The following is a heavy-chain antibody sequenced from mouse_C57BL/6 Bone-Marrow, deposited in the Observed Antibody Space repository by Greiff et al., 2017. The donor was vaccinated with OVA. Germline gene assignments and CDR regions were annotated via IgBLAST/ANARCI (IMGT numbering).Heavy chain of an antibody. Sequence: VQLQQSGAELVRPGASVKLSCTASGFNIKDDYMHWVKQRPEQGLEWIGWIDPENGDTEYASKFQGKATITADTSSNTAYLQLSSLTSEDTAVYYCTTVVENYDMDYWGQGTSVTVSS. CDR3: TTVVENYDMDY. J-gene: IGHJ4*01. CDR1: GFNIKDDY. D-gene: IGHD1-1*01. CDR2: IDPENGDT. V-gene: IGHV14-4*01.